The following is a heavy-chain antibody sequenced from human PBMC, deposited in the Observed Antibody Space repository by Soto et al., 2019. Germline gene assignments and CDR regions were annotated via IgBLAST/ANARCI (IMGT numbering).Heavy chain of an antibody. CDR3: ARQGGDYPSYHFDY. CDR2: IVPMFDTP. Sequence: QVQLVQSGAEVKKPGSSVKVSCKASGGSFSSYGFSWVRQAPGQGLEWMGGIVPMFDTPNYAQRFPGRVTISADESTSTAYMELRSLRSEDTAVYFCARQGGDYPSYHFDYWGQGTLVTVSS. D-gene: IGHD2-21*02. J-gene: IGHJ4*02. CDR1: GGSFSSYG. V-gene: IGHV1-69*01.